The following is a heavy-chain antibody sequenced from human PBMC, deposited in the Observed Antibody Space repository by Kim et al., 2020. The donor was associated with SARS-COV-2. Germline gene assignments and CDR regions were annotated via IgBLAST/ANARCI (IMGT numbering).Heavy chain of an antibody. CDR2: ITTSGTYI. V-gene: IGHV3-21*01. Sequence: GGSLRLSCGASGFTFSDSSMNWVRQAPGKGLEWVSSITTSGTYISYADSVKGRFTISRDNTKNSLYLQMNSLRAEDTAVYYCARATYDTSFDACDIWGQGTMVTVSS. D-gene: IGHD3-22*01. J-gene: IGHJ3*02. CDR3: ARATYDTSFDACDI. CDR1: GFTFSDSS.